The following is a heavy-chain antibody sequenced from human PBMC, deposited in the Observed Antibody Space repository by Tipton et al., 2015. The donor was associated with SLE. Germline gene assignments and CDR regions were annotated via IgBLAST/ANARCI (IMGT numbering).Heavy chain of an antibody. CDR1: GDSVSGQS. Sequence: LRLSCTVSGDSVSGQSWGWVRQPPGKGLEWIGLIYSSGSTNYNPSLKSRVTISVATSKNQLSLRLNSVTAADTAVYYCARSEKWLQPYFDYWGQGTLVTVSS. CDR3: ARSEKWLQPYFDY. CDR2: IYSSGST. J-gene: IGHJ4*02. V-gene: IGHV4-59*02. D-gene: IGHD5-24*01.